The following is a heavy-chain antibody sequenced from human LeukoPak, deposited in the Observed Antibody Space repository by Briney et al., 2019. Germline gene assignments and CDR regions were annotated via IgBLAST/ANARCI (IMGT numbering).Heavy chain of an antibody. CDR1: GYTFTGHY. D-gene: IGHD2-8*02. J-gene: IGHJ6*03. V-gene: IGHV1-2*02. Sequence: GASVKVSCKASGYTFTGHYMHWVRQAPGRGLEWMGWINPNSGGTNCAQKFQGRVTMTRDTSISTAYMELSRLRSDDTAVYYCASYLVGMDMDVWGKGTTVTVSS. CDR2: INPNSGGT. CDR3: ASYLVGMDMDV.